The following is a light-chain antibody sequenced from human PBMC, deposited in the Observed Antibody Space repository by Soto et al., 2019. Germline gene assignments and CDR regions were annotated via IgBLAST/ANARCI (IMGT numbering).Light chain of an antibody. CDR3: QHYYNWPPGGT. CDR1: LSVSRN. CDR2: DAS. J-gene: IGKJ1*01. V-gene: IGKV3-15*01. Sequence: EIVMTQSPATLSVSPGGETTLSCRASLSVSRNLAWYQQKPGQAPSLLIFDASTRATGVPARFSGSGSGTEFTLTISSLQSEDFAVYYCQHYYNWPPGGTFGQGTKVDIK.